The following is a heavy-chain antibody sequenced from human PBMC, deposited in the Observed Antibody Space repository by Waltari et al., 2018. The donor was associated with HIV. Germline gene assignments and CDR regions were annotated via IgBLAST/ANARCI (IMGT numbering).Heavy chain of an antibody. CDR2: ISSSSSYI. CDR3: ARDSLRGIGADGNWFDP. CDR1: GFNFSSYN. V-gene: IGHV3-21*01. D-gene: IGHD6-13*01. Sequence: EVQLVESGGGLVKPGGSLRLSCAASGFNFSSYNLNWVRQAPWKGLEWVSFISSSSSYIYYADSVKGRFTISRDNAKNSLNLQMNSLRAEDTAVYYCARDSLRGIGADGNWFDPWGQGTLVTVSS. J-gene: IGHJ5*02.